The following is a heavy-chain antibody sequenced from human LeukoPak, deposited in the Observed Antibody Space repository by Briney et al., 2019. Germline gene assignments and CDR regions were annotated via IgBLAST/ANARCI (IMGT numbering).Heavy chain of an antibody. V-gene: IGHV1-3*01. CDR3: ATINSTSGWYYFDY. Sequence: NFQGRVTITRDTSASTAYMELSCLRSEDTAVYYCATINSTSGWYYFDYWGQGTLVTVSS. J-gene: IGHJ4*02. D-gene: IGHD6-19*01.